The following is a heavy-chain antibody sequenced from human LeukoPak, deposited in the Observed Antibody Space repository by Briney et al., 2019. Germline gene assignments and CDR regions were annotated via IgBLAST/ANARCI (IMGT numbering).Heavy chain of an antibody. CDR2: INPSGGST. CDR1: GYTFTSYY. J-gene: IGHJ3*02. D-gene: IGHD4-17*01. CDR3: ARDFEYADYGGASDI. V-gene: IGHV1-46*01. Sequence: ASVKVSCKASGYTFTSYYIHWVRQATGLGLEWIEIINPSGGSTAYAQKFQGRVTVTRDTSTSTVYMELSSLRSEDTAVYYCARDFEYADYGGASDIWGQGTMVTVSS.